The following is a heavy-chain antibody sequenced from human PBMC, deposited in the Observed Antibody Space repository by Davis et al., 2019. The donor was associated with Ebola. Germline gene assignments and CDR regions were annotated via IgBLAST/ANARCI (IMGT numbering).Heavy chain of an antibody. D-gene: IGHD3-22*01. CDR2: IYSGGST. V-gene: IGHV3-66*01. J-gene: IGHJ4*02. CDR1: GFTVSSNY. CDR3: ARAGGNYYDSSGYYYGY. Sequence: GESLKISCAASGFTVSSNYMSWVRQAPGKGLEWVSVIYSGGSTYYADSVKGRFTISRHNSKNTLYLQMNSLRDEDTAVYYCARAGGNYYDSSGYYYGYWGQGTLVTVSS.